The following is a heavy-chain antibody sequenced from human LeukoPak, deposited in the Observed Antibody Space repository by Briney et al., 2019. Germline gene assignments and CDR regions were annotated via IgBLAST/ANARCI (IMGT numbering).Heavy chain of an antibody. CDR2: IWYDGSNK. J-gene: IGHJ4*02. V-gene: IGHV3-33*06. Sequence: PGRSLRLSCAASGFTFSSYGMHWVRQAPGKGLEWVAVIWYDGSNKYYAESVKGRFTISRDNSKNTLYLQMTSLRAEDTAVYYCAKERASGYFDYWGQGTLVTVSS. CDR3: AKERASGYFDY. CDR1: GFTFSSYG.